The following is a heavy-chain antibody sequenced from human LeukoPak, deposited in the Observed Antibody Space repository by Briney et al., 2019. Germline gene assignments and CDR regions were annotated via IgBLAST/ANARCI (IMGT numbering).Heavy chain of an antibody. V-gene: IGHV4-4*07. CDR2: IYTSGST. CDR1: GGSISSYY. J-gene: IGHJ5*02. Sequence: MSSETLSLTCTVSGGSISSYYWSWIRQPAGKGLKWIGRIYTSGSTNYNPSLKSRVTISVDKSKNQFSLKLSSVTAADTAVYYCAIDHQQSNWFDPWSQGTLVTVSS. D-gene: IGHD4-11*01. CDR3: AIDHQQSNWFDP.